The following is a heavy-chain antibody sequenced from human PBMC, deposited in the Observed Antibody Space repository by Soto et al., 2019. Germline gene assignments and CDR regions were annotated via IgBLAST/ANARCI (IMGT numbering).Heavy chain of an antibody. CDR3: ARGSCSSASCYTGDY. D-gene: IGHD2-2*02. CDR1: GDPIGSYY. Sequence: PSETLSLTCTVSGDPIGSYYWSLIRQPPGKGLEWIGYIYFTGSTNYNPSLKSRVTISVDTSKNQFSLKLSSVTAADTAVYYCARGSCSSASCYTGDYWGQGTRLTISS. V-gene: IGHV4-59*01. J-gene: IGHJ4*02. CDR2: IYFTGST.